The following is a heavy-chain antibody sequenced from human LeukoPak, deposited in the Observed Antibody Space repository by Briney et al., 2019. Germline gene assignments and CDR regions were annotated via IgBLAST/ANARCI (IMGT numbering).Heavy chain of an antibody. CDR3: ARDRDIVVVPAANKGTYYYYYMDV. CDR2: ISSSSSYI. J-gene: IGHJ6*03. D-gene: IGHD2-2*01. CDR1: GFTFSAYS. Sequence: GGSLRLSCAGSGFTFSAYSMNWVRQAPGKGLEWVSSISSSSSYIYYADSVKGRFTISRDNAKNSLYLQMNSLRAEDTAVYYCARDRDIVVVPAANKGTYYYYYMDVWGKGTTVTVSS. V-gene: IGHV3-21*01.